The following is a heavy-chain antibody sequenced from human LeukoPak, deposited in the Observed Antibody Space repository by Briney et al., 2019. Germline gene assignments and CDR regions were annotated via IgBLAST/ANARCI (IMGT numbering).Heavy chain of an antibody. Sequence: GGSLRLSCAASGFASGFTFSDYGMHWVRQAPGKGLEWVGFIRSKAYGGTTEYAASVKGRFSISRDDSKSIAYLQMNSLKTEDTAVYYCTRGSLYYDLLTGLDYWGQGTLVTVSS. CDR3: TRGSLYYDLLTGLDY. J-gene: IGHJ4*02. CDR2: IRSKAYGGTT. D-gene: IGHD3-9*01. CDR1: GFASGFTFSDYG. V-gene: IGHV3-49*04.